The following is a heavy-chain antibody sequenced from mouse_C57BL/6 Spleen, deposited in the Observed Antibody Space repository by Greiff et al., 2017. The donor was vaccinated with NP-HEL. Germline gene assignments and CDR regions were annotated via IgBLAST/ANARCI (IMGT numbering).Heavy chain of an antibody. Sequence: QVQLQQSGPELVKPGASVKISCKASGYAFSSSWMNWVKQRPGKGLEWIGRIYPGDGDTNYNGKFKGKATLTADKSSSTAYMQLSSLTSEDSAVYFCARHEGYGSSPGYFDVWGTGTTVTVSS. CDR2: IYPGDGDT. V-gene: IGHV1-82*01. CDR3: ARHEGYGSSPGYFDV. CDR1: GYAFSSSW. D-gene: IGHD1-1*01. J-gene: IGHJ1*03.